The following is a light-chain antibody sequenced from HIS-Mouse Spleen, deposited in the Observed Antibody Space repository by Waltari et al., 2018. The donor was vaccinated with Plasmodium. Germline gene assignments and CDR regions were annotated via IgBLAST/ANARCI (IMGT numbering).Light chain of an antibody. Sequence: GGTVTLTCGLSSGSVSTSYYPGWYQQTPGQAPRTLIYSTNTRSSGVPDRFSGSILGNKAALTITGAQADDESDYYCVLYMGSGTVVFGGGTKLTVL. CDR1: SGSVSTSYY. J-gene: IGLJ2*01. CDR2: STN. V-gene: IGLV8-61*01. CDR3: VLYMGSGTVV.